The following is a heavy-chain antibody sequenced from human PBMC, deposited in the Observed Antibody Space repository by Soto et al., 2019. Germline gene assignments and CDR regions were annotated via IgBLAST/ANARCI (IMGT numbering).Heavy chain of an antibody. CDR3: ARDPGYRYGYN. CDR1: GYTFTSYA. D-gene: IGHD5-18*01. V-gene: IGHV1-3*01. J-gene: IGHJ4*02. CDR2: INAGNGNT. Sequence: QVQLVQSGAEVKKPGASVKVSCKASGYTFTSYAMHWVRQAPGQRLEWMGWINAGNGNTKYSQKFQGRVTITRDTTASTAYMELSSLRTEDTAGYYCARDPGYRYGYNWGQGTLVTVSS.